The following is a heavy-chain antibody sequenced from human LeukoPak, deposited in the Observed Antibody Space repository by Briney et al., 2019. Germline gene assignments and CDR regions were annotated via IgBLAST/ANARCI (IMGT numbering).Heavy chain of an antibody. V-gene: IGHV3-21*01. D-gene: IGHD3-3*01. J-gene: IGHJ4*02. CDR3: AKDLGDYDFWSGSNPYDS. Sequence: ETLSLTCTVSGGSISSHYWSWIRQPPGKGLEWVSSISTTSRYIFYADSVKGRFTISRDNAKSSLLLQMNSLRVEDSAVYYCAKDLGDYDFWSGSNPYDSWGQGTLVAVSS. CDR1: GGSISSHY. CDR2: ISTTSRYI.